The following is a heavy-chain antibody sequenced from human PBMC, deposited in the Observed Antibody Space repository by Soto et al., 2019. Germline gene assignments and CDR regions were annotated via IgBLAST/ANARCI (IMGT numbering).Heavy chain of an antibody. CDR1: GFSFGRYA. CDR2: IGYTGGST. CDR3: AKGAIWLGNISLDV. V-gene: IGHV3-23*01. J-gene: IGHJ6*04. Sequence: EAQLLESGGGLVQLGGSLRLSCAASGFSFGRYAMTWVRQAPGKGPEWVSSIGYTGGSTSYADDVWGRFSNSGDNPKNTVYLQLNSLSAEDTALYYCAKGAIWLGNISLDVWGKGTTVTVSS. D-gene: IGHD3-10*01.